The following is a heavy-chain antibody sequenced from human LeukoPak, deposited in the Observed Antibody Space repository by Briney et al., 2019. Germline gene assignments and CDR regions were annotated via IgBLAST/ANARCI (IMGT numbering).Heavy chain of an antibody. J-gene: IGHJ6*03. CDR1: GFTFSSYW. CDR2: IKQDGSEK. CDR3: ARSYDSSGYYWSYYYYYYMDV. D-gene: IGHD3-22*01. Sequence: GGSLRLSCAASGFTFSSYWMSWVRQAPGKGLEWVANIKQDGSEKYYVDSVKGRFTISRDNAKNSLYLQMNSLGAEDTAVYYCARSYDSSGYYWSYYYYYYMDVWGKGTTVTVSS. V-gene: IGHV3-7*01.